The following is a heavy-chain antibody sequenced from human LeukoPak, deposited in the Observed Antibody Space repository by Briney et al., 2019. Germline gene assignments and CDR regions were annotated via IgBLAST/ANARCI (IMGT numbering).Heavy chain of an antibody. CDR1: GFTFDDYA. CDR3: AKISGDWFDP. D-gene: IGHD3-10*01. CDR2: ISWNSGSI. Sequence: PGGSLRLSCAASGFTFDDYAMHWVRQAPGKGLEWVSGISWNSGSIGYADSVKGRFTISRDNAKNSLYLQMNSLRAEDTALYYCAKISGDWFDPWGQGTLVTVSS. J-gene: IGHJ5*02. V-gene: IGHV3-9*01.